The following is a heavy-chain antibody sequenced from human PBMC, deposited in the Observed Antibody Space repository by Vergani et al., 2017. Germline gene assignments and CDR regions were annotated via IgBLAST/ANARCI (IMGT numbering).Heavy chain of an antibody. CDR2: INHSGST. CDR3: ARVPNYYYYYYMDV. V-gene: IGHV4-34*01. J-gene: IGHJ6*03. Sequence: QVQLQQWGAGLLKPSETLSLTCAVYGGSFSGYYWSWIRQPPGKGLEWIGEINHSGSTNYNPSLKSRVTISVDTSKNQFSLKLSSVTAADTAVYYCARVPNYYYYYYMDVWGKGTTVTVSS. CDR1: GGSFSGYY.